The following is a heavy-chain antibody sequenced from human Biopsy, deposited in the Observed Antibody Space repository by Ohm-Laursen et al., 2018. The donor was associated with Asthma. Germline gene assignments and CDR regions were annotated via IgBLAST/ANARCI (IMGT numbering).Heavy chain of an antibody. CDR3: ARFKRGYSYGYAGVFDY. Sequence: SLRLSCAASGFTFRTYSMSWVRQAPGKGLEWVSSISSSSSTIYYADSVKGRFTISRDNAKNSLYLQMNSLRDEDTAVYYCARFKRGYSYGYAGVFDYWGQGTLVTVSS. V-gene: IGHV3-48*02. CDR1: GFTFRTYS. J-gene: IGHJ4*02. CDR2: ISSSSSTI. D-gene: IGHD5-18*01.